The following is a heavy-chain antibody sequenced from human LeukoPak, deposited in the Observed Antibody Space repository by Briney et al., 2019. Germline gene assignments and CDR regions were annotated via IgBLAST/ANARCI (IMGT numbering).Heavy chain of an antibody. CDR2: IHPNSGGT. V-gene: IGHV1-2*02. Sequence: GSVKVSCKASGYTFTGYYMHWVRQAPGQGLEWMGWIHPNSGGTNYAQKFQGRVTMTTDTSLSTAYMELSRLRSDDTAVYYCARTNSGYDFIPDYWGQGTLVTVSS. D-gene: IGHD5-12*01. J-gene: IGHJ4*02. CDR3: ARTNSGYDFIPDY. CDR1: GYTFTGYY.